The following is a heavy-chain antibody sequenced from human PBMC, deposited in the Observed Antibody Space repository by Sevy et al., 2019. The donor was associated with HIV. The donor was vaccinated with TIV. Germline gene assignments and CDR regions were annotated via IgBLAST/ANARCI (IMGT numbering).Heavy chain of an antibody. J-gene: IGHJ3*02. CDR1: GFTFSSYW. Sequence: WGSLRLSCAASGFTFSSYWMSWVRQAPGKGLEWVANIKQDGSEKYYVDSVKGRFTISRDNAKNSLYLQMNSLRAEDTAVYYCARAGFLEWLLPDAFDIWGQGTMVTVSS. CDR2: IKQDGSEK. D-gene: IGHD3-3*01. CDR3: ARAGFLEWLLPDAFDI. V-gene: IGHV3-7*03.